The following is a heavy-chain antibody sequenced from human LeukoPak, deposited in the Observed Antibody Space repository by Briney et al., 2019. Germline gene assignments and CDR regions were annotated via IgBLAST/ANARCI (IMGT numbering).Heavy chain of an antibody. Sequence: GGSLRLSCAASGFTFTDYWMSWVRQAPGRGLELVANIKQDRSEKYYVDSVKGRFTISRDNAKNSLFLQMSNLRDDDTAIYYCARHVGISFWGRGTLVTVSS. CDR1: GFTFTDYW. J-gene: IGHJ4*02. CDR3: ARHVGISF. D-gene: IGHD7-27*01. V-gene: IGHV3-7*01. CDR2: IKQDRSEK.